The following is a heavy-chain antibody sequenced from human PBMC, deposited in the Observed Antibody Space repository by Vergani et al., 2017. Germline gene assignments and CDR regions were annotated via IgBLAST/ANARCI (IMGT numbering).Heavy chain of an antibody. CDR2: INPNSGGT. J-gene: IGHJ6*02. V-gene: IGHV1-2*04. CDR1: GYNFTGYY. Sequence: QVQLVQSGAEVKKPGASVKVSCKASGYNFTGYYMHWVRQAPGQGLEWMGWINPNSGGTNYAQQFQGWVTMTRDTSISTADIELCRLRSDDTAVYYCARAASRDIVVVPAYYGMDVWGQGTTVTVSS. CDR3: ARAASRDIVVVPAYYGMDV. D-gene: IGHD2-2*01.